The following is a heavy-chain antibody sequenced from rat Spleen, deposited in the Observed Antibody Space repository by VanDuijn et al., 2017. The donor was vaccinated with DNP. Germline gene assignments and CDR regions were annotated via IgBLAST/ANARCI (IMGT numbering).Heavy chain of an antibody. V-gene: IGHV5-20*01. J-gene: IGHJ4*01. CDR2: ISGSDNRT. Sequence: EVQLVESGGDLVQPGRSLKLSCAASGFTFSNYDMAWARQAPTKGLEWVASISGSDNRTYYPESVKGRFIISRDNTRSSLYLQIDSLKSEDTATYYCAREDYSVTFAFWGQGTSVTVSS. D-gene: IGHD1-1*01. CDR3: AREDYSVTFAF. CDR1: GFTFSNYD.